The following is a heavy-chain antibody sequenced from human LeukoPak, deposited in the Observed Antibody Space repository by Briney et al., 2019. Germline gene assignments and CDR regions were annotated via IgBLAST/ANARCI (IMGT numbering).Heavy chain of an antibody. CDR3: ARGRPSIAARPHKSYYYYYMDV. V-gene: IGHV1-8*01. CDR1: GYTFTNYD. CDR2: MNPNSGNT. Sequence: ASVKVSCKASGYTFTNYDINWVRQATGQGLEWMGWMNPNSGNTGYAQKFQGRVTMTRNTSISTAYMELRSLRSDDTAVYYCARGRPSIAARPHKSYYYYYMDVWGKGTTVTVSS. D-gene: IGHD6-6*01. J-gene: IGHJ6*03.